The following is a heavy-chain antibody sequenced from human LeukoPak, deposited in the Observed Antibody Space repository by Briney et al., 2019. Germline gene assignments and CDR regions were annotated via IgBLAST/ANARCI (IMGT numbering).Heavy chain of an antibody. J-gene: IGHJ4*02. V-gene: IGHV4-59*08. CDR1: GGSISSYH. CDR3: ARWMGHFDF. CDR2: NSYSGST. Sequence: SETLSLTCTVSGGSISSYHWTWIRQPPGKGLEWIGHNSYSGSTNYNPSLKSRVTISVDMSKNQFSLRLGSVTAADTAVYYCARWMGHFDFWGQGTLVTVSS. D-gene: IGHD2-2*03.